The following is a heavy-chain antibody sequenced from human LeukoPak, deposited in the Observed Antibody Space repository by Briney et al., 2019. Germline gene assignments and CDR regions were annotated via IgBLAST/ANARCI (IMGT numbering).Heavy chain of an antibody. CDR1: GLTFSSYN. CDR3: AGGYSSSWYTFDP. CDR2: ISSSSSYI. J-gene: IGHJ5*02. D-gene: IGHD6-13*01. Sequence: GGSLRLSCAASGLTFSSYNMNWVRQAPGKGLEWVSSISSSSSYIYYADSMKGRFTISRDNAKSSVYLQMNSLRAEDTAVYYCAGGYSSSWYTFDPWGQGTLVAVSS. V-gene: IGHV3-21*01.